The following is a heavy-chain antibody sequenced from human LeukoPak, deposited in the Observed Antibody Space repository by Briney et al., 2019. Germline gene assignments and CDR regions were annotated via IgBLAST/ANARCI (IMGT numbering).Heavy chain of an antibody. CDR2: INHSGST. V-gene: IGHV4-34*01. D-gene: IGHD3-16*01. CDR1: GGSFSGYY. Sequence: PSETLSLTCAGYGGSFSGYYWSWIRQPPGKGLEWIGEINHSGSTNYNPSLKSRVTISVDTSKNQFSLKLSSVTAADTAVYYCARASKGEQDGLIGGFDYWGQGTLVTVSS. J-gene: IGHJ4*02. CDR3: ARASKGEQDGLIGGFDY.